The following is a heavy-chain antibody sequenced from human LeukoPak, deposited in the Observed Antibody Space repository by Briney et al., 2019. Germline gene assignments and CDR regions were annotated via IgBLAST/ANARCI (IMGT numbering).Heavy chain of an antibody. CDR1: GFTFSSYE. CDR3: AAHGSSGWPYYYYYYYMDV. Sequence: GGSLRLSCAASGFTFSSYEMNWVRQAPGKGLEWVSYISSSGSTIYYADSVKGRFTISRDNAKNSLYLQMNSLRAGDTAVYYCAAHGSSGWPYYYYYYYMDVWGKGTTVTISS. D-gene: IGHD6-19*01. V-gene: IGHV3-48*03. J-gene: IGHJ6*03. CDR2: ISSSGSTI.